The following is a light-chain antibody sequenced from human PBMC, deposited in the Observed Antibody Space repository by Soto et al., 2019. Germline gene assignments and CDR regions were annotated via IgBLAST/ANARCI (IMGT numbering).Light chain of an antibody. Sequence: QSVLTQPPSVSGTPGQRVTISCSGSSSNIGSNDVNWYQQLPGTAPKLLIYRNNQRPSGVPDRFSGSRSGTSASLAISGLRSGDEADYYCAAWDDSLSGRLFGGGTQLTVL. V-gene: IGLV1-47*01. CDR1: SSNIGSND. J-gene: IGLJ3*02. CDR2: RNN. CDR3: AAWDDSLSGRL.